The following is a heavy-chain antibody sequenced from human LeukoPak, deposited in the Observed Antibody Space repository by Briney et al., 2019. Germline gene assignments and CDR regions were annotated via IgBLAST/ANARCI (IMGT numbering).Heavy chain of an antibody. CDR3: ARLLLFGELLG. Sequence: PGGSLRLSCTTSGITFSNSWMSWVRQAPGKGLEWVANIKQDGSEKYYVDSVKGRFTISRDNAKNSLYLQMNSLRAEDTAVYYCARLLLFGELLGWGQGTLVTVSS. D-gene: IGHD3-10*02. CDR1: GITFSNSW. CDR2: IKQDGSEK. V-gene: IGHV3-7*01. J-gene: IGHJ4*02.